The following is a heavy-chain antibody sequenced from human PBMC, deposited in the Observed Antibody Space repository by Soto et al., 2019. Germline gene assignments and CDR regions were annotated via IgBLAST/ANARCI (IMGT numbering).Heavy chain of an antibody. CDR2: ISGSNT. CDR3: VKVTRHSGNHLDAFAL. V-gene: IGHV3-23*01. D-gene: IGHD1-26*01. CDR1: GLTFRSYV. Sequence: EVQLLESGGGLVQPGGSLRLSCAASGLTFRSYVMSWVRQAAGTGLEWVSTISGSNTYYAASAKGRFTISRDDSKNTMSLQMDSLRVEDTVLYFCVKVTRHSGNHLDAFALWGQGTKVTVS. J-gene: IGHJ3*01.